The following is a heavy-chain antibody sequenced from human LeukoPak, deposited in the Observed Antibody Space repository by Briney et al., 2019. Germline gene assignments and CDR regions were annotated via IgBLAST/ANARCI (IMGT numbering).Heavy chain of an antibody. Sequence: SRTLSLTCTVSGGSISSSSYYWDWIRQPPGKGLEWIGSIYYSGSTYYNPSLKSRVTISVDTSKNQFSLKLSSVTAADTAVYYCARHGTAIGAFDIWGQGTMVTVSS. CDR1: GGSISSSSYY. V-gene: IGHV4-39*01. J-gene: IGHJ3*02. CDR3: ARHGTAIGAFDI. D-gene: IGHD5-18*01. CDR2: IYYSGST.